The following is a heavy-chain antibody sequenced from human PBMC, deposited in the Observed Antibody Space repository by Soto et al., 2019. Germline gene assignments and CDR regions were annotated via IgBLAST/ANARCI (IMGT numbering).Heavy chain of an antibody. CDR2: IKTDGSRA. J-gene: IGHJ5*02. V-gene: IGHV3-74*01. CDR3: ARVKLGSYYSIDP. CDR1: GFIFSSYW. Sequence: EVQLVESGGGLGQPGGSLRLSCEASGFIFSSYWMHWVRQAPGKGLAWVARIKTDGSRASYADSVKGRFTISRDNAKNTVNLQMNSLRAEDTAVYFCARVKLGSYYSIDPWGQGTLVTVSS. D-gene: IGHD3-10*01.